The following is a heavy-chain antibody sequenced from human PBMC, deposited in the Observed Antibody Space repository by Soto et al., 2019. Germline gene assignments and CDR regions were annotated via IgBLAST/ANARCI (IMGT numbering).Heavy chain of an antibody. CDR3: ARDGLEGTPDY. D-gene: IGHD1-1*01. CDR1: GGSISSGGYY. CDR2: IYYSGST. J-gene: IGHJ4*02. Sequence: TLCLTCTVSGGSISSGGYYWSWIRQHPGKGLEWIGYIYYSGSTYYNPSLKSRVTISVDTSKNQFSLKLSSVTAADTAVYYCARDGLEGTPDYWGQGTLVTVS. V-gene: IGHV4-31*03.